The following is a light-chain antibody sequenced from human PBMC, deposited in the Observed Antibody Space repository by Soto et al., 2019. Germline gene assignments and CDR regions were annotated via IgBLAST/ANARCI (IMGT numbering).Light chain of an antibody. CDR2: DAS. V-gene: IGKV1-5*01. Sequence: DIQLTQSPSTLSASVGDRVTITCRASQSMSRWLAWYQQKPGKAPKLLMYDASSLESGVPSRFSGSGSGTDFTLTITSLQPDDFANYYCQQYKSYPLTFGGGTKVEIK. CDR3: QQYKSYPLT. J-gene: IGKJ4*01. CDR1: QSMSRW.